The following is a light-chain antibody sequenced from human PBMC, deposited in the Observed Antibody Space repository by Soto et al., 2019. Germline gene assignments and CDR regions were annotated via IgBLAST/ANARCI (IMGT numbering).Light chain of an antibody. J-gene: IGKJ1*01. Sequence: EVVLTQSPATLSVSPGERATLSCRASQTVSRSLAWYQQKPGQAPRLLIHGASTRAPGIPARFSGSGSGTDFTLTISSLQSEDFAVYYCHQYDHWPQTFGQGTKVDIK. V-gene: IGKV3-15*01. CDR3: HQYDHWPQT. CDR2: GAS. CDR1: QTVSRS.